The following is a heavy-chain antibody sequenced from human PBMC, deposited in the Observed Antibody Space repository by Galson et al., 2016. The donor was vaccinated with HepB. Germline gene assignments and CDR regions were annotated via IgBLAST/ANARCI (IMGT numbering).Heavy chain of an antibody. Sequence: SLRLSCAASGFAFSESDIHWVRQAAGKGLEWVSAMDILGDGYYSDSVKGRFTISRENAKSSLYLHMNSLRAEDTALYYCAVMAVAGGASDYWGQGTLVTVSS. D-gene: IGHD6-19*01. V-gene: IGHV3-13*01. CDR1: GFAFSESD. CDR3: AVMAVAGGASDY. CDR2: MDILGDG. J-gene: IGHJ4*02.